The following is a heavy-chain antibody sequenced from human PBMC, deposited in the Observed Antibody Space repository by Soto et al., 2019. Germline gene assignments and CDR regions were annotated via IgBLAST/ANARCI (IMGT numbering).Heavy chain of an antibody. CDR2: IYHSGST. CDR3: ASSPGGYCSGGSCYGPNWFDP. V-gene: IGHV4-30-2*01. CDR1: GGSISSGGYS. Sequence: TLSLTCAVSGGSISSGGYSWSWIRQPPGKGLEWIGYIYHSGSTYYNPSLKSRVTISVDRSKNQFSLKLSSVTAADTAVYYCASSPGGYCSGGSCYGPNWFDPWGQGTLVTVS. J-gene: IGHJ5*02. D-gene: IGHD2-15*01.